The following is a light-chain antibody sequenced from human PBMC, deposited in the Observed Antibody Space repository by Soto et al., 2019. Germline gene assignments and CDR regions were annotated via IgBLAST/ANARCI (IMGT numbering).Light chain of an antibody. Sequence: EIVLTQSPGTLSLSPGERATLSCRASHIVSNNYLAWYQQKPGQAPRLLIYGASNRATGIPARFSGSGSGTDFTLTISSLEPEDFAVYYCQQRSNWPPITFGQGTRLEIK. J-gene: IGKJ5*01. CDR3: QQRSNWPPIT. V-gene: IGKV3-11*01. CDR2: GAS. CDR1: HIVSNNY.